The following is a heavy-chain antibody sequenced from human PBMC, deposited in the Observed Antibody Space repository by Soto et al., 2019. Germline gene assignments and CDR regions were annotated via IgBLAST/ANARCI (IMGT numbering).Heavy chain of an antibody. Sequence: QVQLQDSGPGLVKPSETLSLTCTVSGGSVSSVSYYWSWIRQPPGKGLEWIGYIYYSGSTNYNPSLKSRVTISLDTSKNQFSLRLSSVTAADTAVYYCERTDGPVYFDYWGQGTLVTVSS. CDR2: IYYSGST. CDR3: ERTDGPVYFDY. CDR1: GGSVSSVSYY. J-gene: IGHJ4*02. D-gene: IGHD2-2*01. V-gene: IGHV4-61*01.